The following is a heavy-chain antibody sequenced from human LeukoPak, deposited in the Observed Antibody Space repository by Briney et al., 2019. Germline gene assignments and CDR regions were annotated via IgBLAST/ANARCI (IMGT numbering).Heavy chain of an antibody. J-gene: IGHJ4*02. CDR3: ARENTWIQLWPDFDY. D-gene: IGHD5-18*01. CDR1: GFTFSSYS. CDR2: ISSSSSTI. V-gene: IGHV3-48*01. Sequence: PGGSLRLSCAASGFTFSSYSMNWVRQAPGKGLEWVSYISSSSSTIYYADSVKGRFTISRDNAKNSLYLQMNSLRAEDTAVYYCARENTWIQLWPDFDYWGQGTLVTVSS.